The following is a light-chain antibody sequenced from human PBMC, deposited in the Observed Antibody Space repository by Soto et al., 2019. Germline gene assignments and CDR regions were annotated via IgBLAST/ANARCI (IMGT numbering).Light chain of an antibody. CDR3: QPYSNSPRT. CDR2: RTS. Sequence: EILLTQSPGSLSLSPGESATLSCRASQSVDNGYLGWYQQRSGQAPTLLIHRTSRRATGIPDTFTGRGSGKDFTHTISRLEPEDSAVYFCQPYSNSPRTFGQGTKLEIK. V-gene: IGKV3-20*01. J-gene: IGKJ2*01. CDR1: QSVDNGY.